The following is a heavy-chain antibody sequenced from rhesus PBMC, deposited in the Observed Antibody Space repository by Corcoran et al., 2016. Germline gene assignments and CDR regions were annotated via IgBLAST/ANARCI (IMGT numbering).Heavy chain of an antibody. J-gene: IGHJ4*01. CDR2: INSGVGST. CDR1: GFTFSSYW. D-gene: IGHD3-34*01. V-gene: IGHV3S25*01. Sequence: EVQLVESGGGLVKPGGSLRLSCAASGFTFSSYWMNWVRQAPGTGLEWVSAINSGVGSTYKADSVKGRFTISRDNEKNMLSLQRNSLRAEDTAGYYCAKGGQRPYFDYWGQGLLVTVSS. CDR3: AKGGQRPYFDY.